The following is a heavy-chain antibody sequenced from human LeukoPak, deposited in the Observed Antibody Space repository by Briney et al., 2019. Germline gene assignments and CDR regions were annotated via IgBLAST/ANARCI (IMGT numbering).Heavy chain of an antibody. CDR3: AKSRVYDYSNYRHGDYFDY. V-gene: IGHV3-23*01. D-gene: IGHD4-11*01. CDR2: ISGSGGST. Sequence: GGSLRLSCAASGFTFSSYAMSWVRQAPGKGLEWVSAISGSGGSTYYADSVKGRFTISRDNSKNTLYLQMNSLRAEDTAVYYCAKSRVYDYSNYRHGDYFDYWGQGTLVTVSS. CDR1: GFTFSSYA. J-gene: IGHJ4*02.